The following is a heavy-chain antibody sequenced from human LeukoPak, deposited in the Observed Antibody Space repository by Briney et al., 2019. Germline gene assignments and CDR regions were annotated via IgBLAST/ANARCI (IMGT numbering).Heavy chain of an antibody. D-gene: IGHD5-12*01. V-gene: IGHV3-11*04. CDR2: ISSSGSII. CDR1: GFTFSDYY. CDR3: ARDRRGYSGYGDY. Sequence: GGPLRLSCAASGFTFSDYYMSWIRQAPGKGLEWVSYISSSGSIIYYADSVKGRFTISRDNAKNSLNLQMNSPRAEDTSVYYCARDRRGYSGYGDYWGQGTLVTVSS. J-gene: IGHJ4*02.